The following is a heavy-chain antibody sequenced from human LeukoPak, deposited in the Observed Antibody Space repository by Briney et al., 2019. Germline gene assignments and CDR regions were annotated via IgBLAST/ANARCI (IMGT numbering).Heavy chain of an antibody. Sequence: ASVKVSCKASGYTFTSHGISWVRQAPGQGLEWMGWISAYNGNTNYAQKLQGRVTMTTDTSTSTAYMELRSLRSDDTAVYYCARGGQYCSSTSCYSYYYMDVWGKGTTVTVSS. CDR1: GYTFTSHG. CDR2: ISAYNGNT. J-gene: IGHJ6*03. V-gene: IGHV1-18*01. D-gene: IGHD2-2*01. CDR3: ARGGQYCSSTSCYSYYYMDV.